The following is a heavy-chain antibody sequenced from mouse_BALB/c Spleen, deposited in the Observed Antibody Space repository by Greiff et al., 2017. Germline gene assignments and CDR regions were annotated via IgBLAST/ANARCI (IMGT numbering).Heavy chain of an antibody. CDR1: GYTFTSYV. CDR3: ARSMTPYAMDY. CDR2: INPYNDGT. V-gene: IGHV1-14*01. Sequence: VQLQQSGPELVKPGASVKMSCKASGYTFTSYVMHWVKQKPGQGLEWIGYINPYNDGTKYNEKFKGKATLTSDKSSSTAYMELSSLTSEDSAVYFCARSMTPYAMDYWGQGTSVTVSS. J-gene: IGHJ4*01.